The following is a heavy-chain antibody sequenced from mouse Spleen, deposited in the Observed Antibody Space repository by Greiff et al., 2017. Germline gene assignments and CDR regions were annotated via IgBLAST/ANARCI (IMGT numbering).Heavy chain of an antibody. J-gene: IGHJ3*01. CDR3: ANGGFAY. V-gene: IGHV1-26*01. CDR1: GYTFTDYY. Sequence: EVQLQQSGPELVKPGASVKISCKASGYTFTDYYMNWVKQSHGKSLEWIGDINPNNGGTSYNQKFKGKATLTVDKSSSTAYMELRSLTSEDSAVYYCANGGFAYWGQGTLVTVSA. CDR2: INPNNGGT.